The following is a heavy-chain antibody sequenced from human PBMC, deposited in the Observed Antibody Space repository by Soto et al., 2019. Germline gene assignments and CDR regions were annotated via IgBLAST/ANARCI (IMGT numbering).Heavy chain of an antibody. CDR2: ISYDGSNK. CDR3: AKETRGGGFDY. J-gene: IGHJ4*02. D-gene: IGHD3-10*01. CDR1: GFTFSSYG. Sequence: GGSLRLSCAASGFTFSSYGVHWVRQAPGKGLEWVAVISYDGSNKYYADSVKGRFTISRDNSKNTLYLQMNSLRAEDTAVYYCAKETRGGGFDYWGQGTLVTVSS. V-gene: IGHV3-30*18.